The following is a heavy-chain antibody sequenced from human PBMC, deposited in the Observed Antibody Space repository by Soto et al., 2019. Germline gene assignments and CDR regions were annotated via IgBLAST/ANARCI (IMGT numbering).Heavy chain of an antibody. J-gene: IGHJ3*02. D-gene: IGHD4-17*01. CDR1: GGSISSGDYY. CDR2: IYYSGST. V-gene: IGHV4-30-4*01. CDR3: ARVRKTSESALFSGDYVTASDAFDI. Sequence: SETLSLTCTVSGGSISSGDYYWSWIRQPPGKGLECIGYIYYSGSTYYNPSLKSRVTISVDTSTNQFSLKLSSVTSADTALHYCARVRKTSESALFSGDYVTASDAFDILGKGTMVTV.